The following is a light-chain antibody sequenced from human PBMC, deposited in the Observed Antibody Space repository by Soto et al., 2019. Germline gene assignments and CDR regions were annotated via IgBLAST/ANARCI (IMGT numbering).Light chain of an antibody. J-gene: IGKJ5*01. CDR2: LGS. V-gene: IGKV2-28*01. Sequence: DIVMTQSPLSLPVTPGEPASISCRSSQSLLHSNGYNYLDWYLQKPGQSPQLLIYLGSNRASGVPDRLSGSGSGKDFTLSISTVEAGDVGVYFLMQALQALITVGQGTRLEIX. CDR3: MQALQALIT. CDR1: QSLLHSNGYNY.